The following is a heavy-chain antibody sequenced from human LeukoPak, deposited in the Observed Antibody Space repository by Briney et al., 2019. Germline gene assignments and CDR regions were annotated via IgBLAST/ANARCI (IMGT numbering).Heavy chain of an antibody. CDR1: GFTFSSYS. CDR3: ARVAAEVVGVPGAIGFGWLRRDYYMDV. CDR2: ISSSSSYI. D-gene: IGHD2-2*02. J-gene: IGHJ6*03. V-gene: IGHV3-21*01. Sequence: PGGSLRLSCAASGFTFSSYSMNWVRQAPGKALEWVSSISSSSSYIYYADSVKGRFTISRDNAKNSLYLQMNSLRAEDTAVYYCARVAAEVVGVPGAIGFGWLRRDYYMDVWGKGTTVTVSS.